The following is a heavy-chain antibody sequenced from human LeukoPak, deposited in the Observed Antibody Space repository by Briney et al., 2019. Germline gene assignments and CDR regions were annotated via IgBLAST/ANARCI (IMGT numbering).Heavy chain of an antibody. CDR2: ISYDGSNK. V-gene: IGHV3-30*18. CDR1: GFTFSSYG. J-gene: IGHJ4*02. CDR3: AKLSSVATGYY. D-gene: IGHD5-12*01. Sequence: HAGGSLRLSCAASGFTFSSYGMHWVRQAPGKGLEWVAVISYDGSNKYYADSVKGRFTISRDNSKNTLYLQMNSLRAEDTAVYYCAKLSSVATGYYWGQGTLVTVSS.